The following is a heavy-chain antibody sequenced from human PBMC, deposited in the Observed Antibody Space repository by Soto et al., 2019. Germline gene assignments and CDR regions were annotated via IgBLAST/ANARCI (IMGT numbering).Heavy chain of an antibody. V-gene: IGHV5-51*01. J-gene: IGHJ4*02. CDR2: IYPGDSDT. Sequence: GESLKISCKGSGYSFTSYWIGWVRQMPGKGLEWMGIIYPGDSDTRYSPSFQGQVTISADKSISTAYLQWSSLKASDTAMYYCARASDIVVVPAVFDYWGQGTLVTV. CDR1: GYSFTSYW. CDR3: ARASDIVVVPAVFDY. D-gene: IGHD2-2*01.